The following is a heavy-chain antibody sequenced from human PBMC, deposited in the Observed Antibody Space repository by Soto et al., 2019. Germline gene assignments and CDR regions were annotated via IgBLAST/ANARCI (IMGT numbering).Heavy chain of an antibody. CDR1: GDSTSGGASF. Sequence: SETLSLTCTVSGDSTSGGASFWSWIRQPPGKGLEWIANVYYSGSSYYNPSLNSRLTISVDTTKNQFSLQLMSMTAADTAGYYCATLSCTSSTCYFPDWFNPWGQG. D-gene: IGHD2-2*01. V-gene: IGHV4-31*03. CDR2: VYYSGSS. J-gene: IGHJ5*02. CDR3: ATLSCTSSTCYFPDWFNP.